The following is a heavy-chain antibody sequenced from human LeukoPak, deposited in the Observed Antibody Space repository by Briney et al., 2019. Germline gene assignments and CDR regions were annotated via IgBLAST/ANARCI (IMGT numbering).Heavy chain of an antibody. CDR2: IYYSGST. CDR1: GGSISSSSYY. J-gene: IGHJ4*02. CDR3: AGHLPYSNYCYY. D-gene: IGHD4-11*01. Sequence: SETLSLTCTVSGGSISSSSYYWGWIRQPPGKGLEWIASIYYSGSTYYNPSLKSRVTISVDASKNQFSLKLSSVTAADTAVYYCAGHLPYSNYCYYWGQGTLVTVSS. V-gene: IGHV4-39*01.